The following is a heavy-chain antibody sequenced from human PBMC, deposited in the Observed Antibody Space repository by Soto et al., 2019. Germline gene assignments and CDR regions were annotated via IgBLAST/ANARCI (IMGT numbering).Heavy chain of an antibody. J-gene: IGHJ5*02. V-gene: IGHV3-7*03. CDR3: AADPLGVVPAAIP. Sequence: TGGSLRLSCAASGFTFSSYWMSWVRQAPGKGLEWVANIKQDGSEKYYVDSVKGRFTISRDNAKNSLYLQMNSLRAEDTAVYYCAADPLGVVPAAIPWGQGTLVTVSS. CDR2: IKQDGSEK. CDR1: GFTFSSYW. D-gene: IGHD2-2*01.